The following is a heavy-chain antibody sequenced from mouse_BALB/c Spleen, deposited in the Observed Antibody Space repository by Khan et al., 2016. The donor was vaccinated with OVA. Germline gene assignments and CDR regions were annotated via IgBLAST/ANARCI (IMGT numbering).Heavy chain of an antibody. CDR2: INPSTGYT. CDR3: ARRGLRWDFDY. CDR1: GYTFINYW. D-gene: IGHD1-1*01. J-gene: IGHJ2*01. Sequence: QIQLVQSGAELAKPGASEKMSCKASGYTFINYWILWVKQRPGQGLEWIGYINPSTGYTEYNQNFKDKATLTADKSSSTAYMQLSSLTSEDSAVYYCARRGLRWDFDYWGQGTTLTVSS. V-gene: IGHV1-7*01.